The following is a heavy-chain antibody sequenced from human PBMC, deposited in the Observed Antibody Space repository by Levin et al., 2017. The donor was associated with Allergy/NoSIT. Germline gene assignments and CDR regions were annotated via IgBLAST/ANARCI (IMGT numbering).Heavy chain of an antibody. V-gene: IGHV4-39*01. Sequence: SETLSLTCTVSGGSISSSIYYWGWIRQPPGKGLEWIGSIYDSGTTYYSPSLKSRVTISVDTSKNQFSLKLNSVTAADTAVYYCARRVSGSLYTDWGQGILVTVSS. CDR1: GGSISSSIYY. CDR3: ARRVSGSLYTD. CDR2: IYDSGTT. D-gene: IGHD3-16*01. J-gene: IGHJ4*02.